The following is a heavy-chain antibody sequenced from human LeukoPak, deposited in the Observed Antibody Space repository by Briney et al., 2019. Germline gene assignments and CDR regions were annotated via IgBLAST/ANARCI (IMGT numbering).Heavy chain of an antibody. CDR2: IYYSGST. CDR1: GGSISSSSYY. CDR3: ARRRGYSYGYHFDY. Sequence: SETLSLTCTVSGGSISSSSYYWGWIRQPPGKGLECIGTIYYSGSTYYNPSLKSRVTISVDTSKNQFSLKLSSVTAADTAVYYCARRRGYSYGYHFDYWGQGTLVTVSP. V-gene: IGHV4-39*07. D-gene: IGHD5-18*01. J-gene: IGHJ4*02.